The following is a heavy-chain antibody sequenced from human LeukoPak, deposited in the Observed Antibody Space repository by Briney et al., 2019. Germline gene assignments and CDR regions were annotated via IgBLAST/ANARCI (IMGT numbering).Heavy chain of an antibody. D-gene: IGHD3-22*01. CDR2: INPSGGST. J-gene: IGHJ4*02. CDR3: ARGPDYYDSSGYYSGDY. V-gene: IGHV1-46*01. CDR1: GYTFTSYY. Sequence: ASVKLSCKASGYTFTSYYMHWVRQAPGQGLELMGIINPSGGSTSYAPKFQGRVTMTRDTSTSTVYMELSSLRSEDTAVYYCARGPDYYDSSGYYSGDYWGQGTLVTVSS.